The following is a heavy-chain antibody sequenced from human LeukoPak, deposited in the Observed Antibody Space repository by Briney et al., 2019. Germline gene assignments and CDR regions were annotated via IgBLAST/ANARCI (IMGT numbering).Heavy chain of an antibody. CDR2: ISYDGSNK. J-gene: IGHJ4*02. CDR1: GFTFSSYA. Sequence: GGSLRLSCAASGFTFSSYAMHWVRQAPGKGLEWVTVISYDGSNKYYADSVKGRFTISRDNSKNTLYLQMNSLRAEDTAVYYCAKMDCSSTSCPDYWGQGTLVTVSS. V-gene: IGHV3-30*04. CDR3: AKMDCSSTSCPDY. D-gene: IGHD2-2*01.